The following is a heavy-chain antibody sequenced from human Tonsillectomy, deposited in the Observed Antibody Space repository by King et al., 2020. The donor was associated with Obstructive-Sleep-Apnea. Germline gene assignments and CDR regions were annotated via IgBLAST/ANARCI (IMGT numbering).Heavy chain of an antibody. J-gene: IGHJ3*02. D-gene: IGHD4-17*01. Sequence: MQLQESGPGLVKPSETLSLTCTVSGGSISSSFWSWIRQPPGKGLEWIGYIHFSGSTNYNPSLKSRVTISLDTSKNQFSLKLSSVTAADTAVYYCARHERRYNDYDPIWGQGTMVTVYS. V-gene: IGHV4-59*08. CDR1: GGSISSSF. CDR2: IHFSGST. CDR3: ARHERRYNDYDPI.